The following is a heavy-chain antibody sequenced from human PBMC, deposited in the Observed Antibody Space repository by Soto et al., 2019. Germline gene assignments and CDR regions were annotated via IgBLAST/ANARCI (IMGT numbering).Heavy chain of an antibody. CDR1: GFTFSDYS. V-gene: IGHV3-23*01. CDR2: LSGSGTST. Sequence: GGYLRLSCAASGFTFSDYSMNWVRQAPGKGLEWVSGLSGSGTSTYYADSVKGRFTISRDNSRDTLFLQMNSLTADDTAVYYCAKSTTNGGWFNPFDSWGQGALVIVSS. D-gene: IGHD6-19*01. CDR3: AKSTTNGGWFNPFDS. J-gene: IGHJ4*02.